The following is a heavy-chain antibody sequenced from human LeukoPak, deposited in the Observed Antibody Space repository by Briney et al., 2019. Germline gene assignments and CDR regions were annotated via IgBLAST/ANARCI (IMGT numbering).Heavy chain of an antibody. D-gene: IGHD6-13*01. CDR2: IIPVFGTT. Sequence: SVKVSCKASGGTFNSYTFRWVRQAPGQGLEWMGGIIPVFGTTNYAQKFQGRVTITADESTNTVYMELSSLRSGDTAVYYCARIRRPSSRGFYFDYWGQGTLVTVSS. J-gene: IGHJ4*02. V-gene: IGHV1-69*13. CDR1: GGTFNSYT. CDR3: ARIRRPSSRGFYFDY.